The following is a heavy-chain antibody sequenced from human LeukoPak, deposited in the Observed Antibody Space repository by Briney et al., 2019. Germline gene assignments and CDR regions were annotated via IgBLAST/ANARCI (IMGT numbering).Heavy chain of an antibody. V-gene: IGHV3-48*01. Sequence: PGGSLRLSCAASGFTFSSYSMNWVRQAPGKGLEWVSYISSSSSTIYYADSVKGRFTISRDNAKNSLYLQMNSLRAEDTAVYYCARGLGELSLYLLDYWGQGTLVTVS. CDR3: ARGLGELSLYLLDY. D-gene: IGHD3-16*02. CDR2: ISSSSSTI. CDR1: GFTFSSYS. J-gene: IGHJ4*02.